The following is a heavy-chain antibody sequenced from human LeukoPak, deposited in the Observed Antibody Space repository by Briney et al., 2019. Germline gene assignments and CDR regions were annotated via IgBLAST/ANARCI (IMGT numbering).Heavy chain of an antibody. CDR3: AKGGGYYDSSAPDY. J-gene: IGHJ4*02. D-gene: IGHD3-22*01. Sequence: PGGSLRLSCAASGFTFSSYAMSWVRQAPGKGLEWVSAISGSGGSTYYADSVKGRFTISRDNSKNTPYLQMNSLRAEDTAVYYCAKGGGYYDSSAPDYWGQGTLVTVSS. V-gene: IGHV3-23*01. CDR2: ISGSGGST. CDR1: GFTFSSYA.